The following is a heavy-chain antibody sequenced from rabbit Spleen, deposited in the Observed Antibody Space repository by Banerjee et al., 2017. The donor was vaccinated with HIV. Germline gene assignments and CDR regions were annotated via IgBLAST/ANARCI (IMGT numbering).Heavy chain of an antibody. D-gene: IGHD6-1*01. CDR1: GFDFSSYG. CDR2: IEPIFGTT. CDR3: ARLGHADYPYAYGLKL. V-gene: IGHV1S47*01. J-gene: IGHJ6*01. Sequence: QEQLVESGGGLVQPGGSLKLSCKASGFDFSSYGVSWVRQGPGKGLEWIGLIEPIFGTTYYANWVNGRFTISSHNAQNMLYLQVKSLTAADTATYFCARLGHADYPYAYGLKLWGPGTLVTVS.